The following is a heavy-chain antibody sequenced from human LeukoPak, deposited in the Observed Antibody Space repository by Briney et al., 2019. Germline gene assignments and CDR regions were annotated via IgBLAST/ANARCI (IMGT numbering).Heavy chain of an antibody. Sequence: KAGGSLRLSCALSGLTVSVAWASWVRQPPGKGLEWVGYIKGSGGAAEYAAPVKGRFSLSGDDSKNMVRLQMDSLKTEDAAVYFCTHSGGALIRGVGVPHACVTWGQGTAVIVS. J-gene: IGHJ3*02. V-gene: IGHV3-15*01. CDR1: GLTVSVAW. CDR3: THSGGALIRGVGVPHACVT. CDR2: IKGSGGAA. D-gene: IGHD3-10*01.